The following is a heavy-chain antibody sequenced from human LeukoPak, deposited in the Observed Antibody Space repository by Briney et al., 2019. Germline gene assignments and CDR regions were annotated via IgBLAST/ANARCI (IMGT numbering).Heavy chain of an antibody. D-gene: IGHD6-13*01. V-gene: IGHV4-34*01. J-gene: IGHJ6*02. CDR3: ARGIAAAGKYYYYYYGIDV. Sequence: SRVTISVDTSKNQFSLKLSSVTAADTAVYYCARGIAAAGKYYYYYYGIDVWGQGTTVTVSS.